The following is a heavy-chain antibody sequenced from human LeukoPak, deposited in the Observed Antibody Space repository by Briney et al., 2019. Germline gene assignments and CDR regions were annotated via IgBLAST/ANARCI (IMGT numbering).Heavy chain of an antibody. CDR3: ARDFSRGSYKGRDYYMDV. V-gene: IGHV3-30*04. J-gene: IGHJ6*03. D-gene: IGHD1-26*01. CDR2: ISYDGSNK. CDR1: GFSFGTYA. Sequence: PGGSLRLSCAASGFSFGTYAMNWVRQAPGKGLEWVALISYDGSNKYYADSVKGRFTISRDKSKNTLYLQMNSLRAGDTAVYYCARDFSRGSYKGRDYYMDVWGKGTTVTVSS.